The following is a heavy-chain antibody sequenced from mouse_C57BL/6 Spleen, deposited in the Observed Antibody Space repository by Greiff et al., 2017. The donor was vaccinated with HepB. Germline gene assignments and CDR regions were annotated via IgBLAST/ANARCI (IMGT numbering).Heavy chain of an antibody. J-gene: IGHJ2*01. V-gene: IGHV1-82*01. CDR2: IYPGDGDT. CDR1: GYAFSSSW. Sequence: VQLQQSGPELVKPGASVKISCKTSGYAFSSSWMNWVKQRPGKGLEWIGRIYPGDGDTNYNGKFKGKATLTADKSSSTAYMQLSSLTSEDSAVYFCATKGPDCDGGYYFDYWGQGTTLTVSS. CDR3: ATKGPDCDGGYYFDY. D-gene: IGHD2-4*01.